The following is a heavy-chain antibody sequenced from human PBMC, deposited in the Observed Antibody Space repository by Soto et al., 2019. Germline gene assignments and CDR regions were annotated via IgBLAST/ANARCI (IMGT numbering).Heavy chain of an antibody. CDR1: GGSFSGYY. V-gene: IGHV4-34*01. D-gene: IGHD1-1*01. Sequence: PSETLSLTCAVYGGSFSGYYWSWIRQPPGKGLEWIGEINHSGSTDYNPSLKSRVTISVDTSKNQFSLKLSSATAADTAVYYCASQLGHYYYYYGMDVWGQGTTVTVSS. CDR3: ASQLGHYYYYYGMDV. J-gene: IGHJ6*02. CDR2: INHSGST.